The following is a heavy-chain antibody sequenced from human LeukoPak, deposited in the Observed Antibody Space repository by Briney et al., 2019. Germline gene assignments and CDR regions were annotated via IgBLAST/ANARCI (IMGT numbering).Heavy chain of an antibody. J-gene: IGHJ4*02. D-gene: IGHD3-10*01. CDR1: GYTFSNYY. CDR2: INPSGVST. CDR3: AREYYGTGIYYFDY. Sequence: ASVKVSCKASGYTFSNYYMHWVRQAPGQGLEWMGIINPSGVSTNYAQKFQGRVTMTRDTSTSTVYMELSSLRSEDTAIYYCAREYYGTGIYYFDYWGQGTLVTVSS. V-gene: IGHV1-46*01.